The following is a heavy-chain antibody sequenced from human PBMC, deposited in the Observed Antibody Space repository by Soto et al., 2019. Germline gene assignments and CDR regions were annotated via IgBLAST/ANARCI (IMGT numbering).Heavy chain of an antibody. D-gene: IGHD4-17*01. V-gene: IGHV4-4*02. CDR2: IYHSGST. J-gene: IGHJ4*02. Sequence: PSETKSLTCAVSSGSISSSNWWRWVRQPPGKGLEWIGEIYHSGSTNYNPSLKSRVTISVDKSKNQFSLKLSSVTAADTAVYYCARVADYGDYVDYWGQGTLVTVSS. CDR3: ARVADYGDYVDY. CDR1: SGSISSSNW.